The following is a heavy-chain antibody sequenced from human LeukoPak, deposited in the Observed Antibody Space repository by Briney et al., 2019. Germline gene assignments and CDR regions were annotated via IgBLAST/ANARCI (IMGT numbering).Heavy chain of an antibody. D-gene: IGHD6-25*01. CDR3: ATGGTRAATGRMGF. J-gene: IGHJ4*02. V-gene: IGHV3-23*01. CDR2: ISDSGGTT. CDR1: GFTFSSYA. Sequence: QPGGSLRLSCAASGFTFSSYAMSWVRHAPGEGLEWVSAISDSGGTTYYADSVKGRFTISRDNSKNTVYLQMNSLRAEDTAVYYCATGGTRAATGRMGFWGQGTLVTVSS.